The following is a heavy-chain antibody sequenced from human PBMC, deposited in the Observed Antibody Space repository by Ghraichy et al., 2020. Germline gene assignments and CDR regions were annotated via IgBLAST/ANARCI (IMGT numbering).Heavy chain of an antibody. Sequence: GGSLRLSCTASGFTFGDYAMSWFRQAPGKGLEWVGFIRSKAYGGTTEYAASVKGRFTISRDDSKSIAYLQMNSLKTEDTAVYYCTRAYYDFWSGYYIDPPLVVYFDYWGQGTLVTVSS. V-gene: IGHV3-49*03. CDR1: GFTFGDYA. J-gene: IGHJ4*02. CDR2: IRSKAYGGTT. CDR3: TRAYYDFWSGYYIDPPLVVYFDY. D-gene: IGHD3-3*01.